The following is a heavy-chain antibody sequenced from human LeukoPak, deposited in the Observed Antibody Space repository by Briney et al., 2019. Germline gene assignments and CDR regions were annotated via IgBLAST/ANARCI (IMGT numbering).Heavy chain of an antibody. D-gene: IGHD4-17*01. CDR1: GGSFSGYY. V-gene: IGHV4-34*01. CDR2: INHSGST. Sequence: SETLSLTCAVYGGSFSGYYWSWIRQPPGKGLEWIGEINHSGSTNYNPSLKSRVTISVDTSKNQFSLKLSSVTAADTAVYYCARGNYGDYWYFQHWGQGTLVTVSS. CDR3: ARGNYGDYWYFQH. J-gene: IGHJ1*01.